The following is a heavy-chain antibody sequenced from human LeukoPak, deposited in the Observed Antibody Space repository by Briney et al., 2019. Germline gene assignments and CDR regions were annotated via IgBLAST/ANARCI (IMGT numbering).Heavy chain of an antibody. CDR1: GFTFSSYA. Sequence: GGSLRLSRAASGFTFSSYAMSWVRQAPGKGLEWVSDISGSGGSTYYADSVKGRFTISRDNSKNTLYLQMNSLRAEDTAVYYCAKDKTRSGSYLPSYFDYWGQGTLVTVSS. D-gene: IGHD3-10*01. J-gene: IGHJ4*02. CDR3: AKDKTRSGSYLPSYFDY. CDR2: ISGSGGST. V-gene: IGHV3-23*01.